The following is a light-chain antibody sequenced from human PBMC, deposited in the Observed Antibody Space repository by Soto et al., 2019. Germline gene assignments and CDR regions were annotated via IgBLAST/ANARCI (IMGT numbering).Light chain of an antibody. J-gene: IGLJ1*01. V-gene: IGLV2-14*01. Sequence: QSVLTQPASVSGSPGQSITISCTGTSSDIGGYNYVSWYQQHPGKAPKLMIFEVSNRPSGVSNRFSGSKSGNTASLTISGLQAEDEADYYCNSYASTTLPVFGTGTKLTVL. CDR3: NSYASTTLPV. CDR2: EVS. CDR1: SSDIGGYNY.